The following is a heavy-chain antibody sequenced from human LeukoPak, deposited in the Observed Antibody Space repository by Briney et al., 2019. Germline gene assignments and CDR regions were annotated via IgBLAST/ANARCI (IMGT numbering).Heavy chain of an antibody. CDR2: IYYSGST. CDR3: ARGGDYYDSSGYSYFDY. V-gene: IGHV4-31*03. Sequence: SETLSLTCTVSGGSISIGGYYWSWIRQHPGKGLEWIGYIYYSGSTYYNPSLKSRVTISVDTSKNQFSLKLSSVTAADTAVYYCARGGDYYDSSGYSYFDYWGQGTLVTVSS. J-gene: IGHJ4*02. CDR1: GGSISIGGYY. D-gene: IGHD3-22*01.